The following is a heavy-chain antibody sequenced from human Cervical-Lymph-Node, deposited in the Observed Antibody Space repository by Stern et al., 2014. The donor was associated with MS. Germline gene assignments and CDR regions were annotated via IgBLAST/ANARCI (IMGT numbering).Heavy chain of an antibody. CDR3: AKDLGRGVVVVPLYGLDV. Sequence: EVQLVESGGGLVQPGGSLRLSCAASGFTFSTYAFSWVRQAPGKGLEWVSSISDSVFYIYYADSVKGRFTISRDNSKSMLYLEMQSLRAEDTAVYHCAKDLGRGVVVVPLYGLDVWGQGTTVTVSS. CDR2: ISDSVFYI. V-gene: IGHV3-23*04. D-gene: IGHD2-2*01. CDR1: GFTFSTYA. J-gene: IGHJ6*02.